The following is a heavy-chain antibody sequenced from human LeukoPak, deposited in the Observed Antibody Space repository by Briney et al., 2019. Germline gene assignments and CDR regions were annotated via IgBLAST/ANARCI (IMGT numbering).Heavy chain of an antibody. CDR1: GYTFTGYY. CDR3: ARDLDRYFDWLTPGYYMDV. J-gene: IGHJ6*03. CDR2: INPNSGGT. V-gene: IGHV1-2*02. D-gene: IGHD3-9*01. Sequence: ASVTVSCKASGYTFTGYYMHWVRQAPGQGVEGMGWINPNSGGTNYAQKFQGRVTMTRDTSISTAYMELSRLRSDDTAVYYCARDLDRYFDWLTPGYYMDVWGKGTTVTVSS.